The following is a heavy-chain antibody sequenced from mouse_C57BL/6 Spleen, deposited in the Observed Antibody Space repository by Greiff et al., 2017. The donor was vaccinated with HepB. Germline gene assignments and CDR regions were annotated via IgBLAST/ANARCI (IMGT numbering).Heavy chain of an antibody. CDR1: GYTFTSYW. V-gene: IGHV1-69*01. CDR3: ARWLMTTVVEGAWFAY. D-gene: IGHD1-1*01. Sequence: QVQLQQPGAELVMPGASVKLSCKASGYTFTSYWMHWVKQRPGQGLEWIGEIDPSDSYTNYNQKFKGKSTLTVDKSSSTAYMQLSSLTSEDSAVYYCARWLMTTVVEGAWFAYWGQGTLVTVSA. J-gene: IGHJ3*01. CDR2: IDPSDSYT.